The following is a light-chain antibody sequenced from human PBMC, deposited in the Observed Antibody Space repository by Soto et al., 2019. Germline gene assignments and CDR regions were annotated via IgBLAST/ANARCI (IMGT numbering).Light chain of an antibody. Sequence: EIVMTQSPATLSVSPGERAIFSCRASQSVDSKLAWYQQKLGQAPRLLIYDASTRATGIPARFSGSGSGTVFTLTISSLQSEDFAIYYCQQYYVWNTFGGG. V-gene: IGKV3D-15*01. J-gene: IGKJ4*01. CDR1: QSVDSK. CDR2: DAS. CDR3: QQYYVWNT.